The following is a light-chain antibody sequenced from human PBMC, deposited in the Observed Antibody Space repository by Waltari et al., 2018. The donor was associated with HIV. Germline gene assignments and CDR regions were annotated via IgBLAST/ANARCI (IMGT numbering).Light chain of an antibody. J-gene: IGLJ1*01. CDR1: IVLFTRCYY. CDR3: LLYYGGGRPYV. V-gene: IGLV7-43*01. Sequence: TQEPLPSLFLPALSFLFCAACIVLFTRCYYSTWFQQKPGQAPRVLLCRTSSKLSWTPARFAGSHLGGKAALTLSGVQPEDEAEYYCLLYYGGGRPYVFGTGTKVTVL. CDR2: RTS.